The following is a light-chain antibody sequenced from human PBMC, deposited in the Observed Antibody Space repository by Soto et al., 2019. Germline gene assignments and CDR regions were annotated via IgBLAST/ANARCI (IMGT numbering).Light chain of an antibody. Sequence: IQLTQFPSSLSASVGDKVTITCRASQGVSSHLAWHQQKPGKAPKLLIYEVSTLQSGVPSRFSGSVSGTDFTLTISSLQPEDFATYYCHHLNGYPITFGQGTDWRL. CDR2: EVS. V-gene: IGKV1-9*01. CDR3: HHLNGYPIT. CDR1: QGVSSH. J-gene: IGKJ5*01.